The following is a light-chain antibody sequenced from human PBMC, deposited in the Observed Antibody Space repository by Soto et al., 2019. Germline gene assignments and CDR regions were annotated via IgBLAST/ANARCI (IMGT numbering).Light chain of an antibody. CDR1: QSISSY. V-gene: IGKV1-39*01. CDR3: QQSYSTPRKLT. J-gene: IGKJ4*01. Sequence: DLPMTQSPSSLSASVGDRVTITCRASQSISSYLNWYQQKPGKAPKLLIYAASSLQSGVPSRFSGSGSGTDFTLTISSLQPEDFATYYCQQSYSTPRKLTFGGGTKVEIK. CDR2: AAS.